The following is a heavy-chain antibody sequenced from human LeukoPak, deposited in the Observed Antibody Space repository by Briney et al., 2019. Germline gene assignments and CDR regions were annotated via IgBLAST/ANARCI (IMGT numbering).Heavy chain of an antibody. Sequence: SQTLSLTCTVSGGSISRADYYWSWIRQPPGMGLEWIGYIYYSGSTYYNPSLKSRATISVDTSKNQFSLKLSSVTAADTAVYYCARDSDFWSGYYYFDYWGQGTLVTVSS. D-gene: IGHD3-3*01. V-gene: IGHV4-30-4*08. CDR2: IYYSGST. CDR3: ARDSDFWSGYYYFDY. CDR1: GGSISRADYY. J-gene: IGHJ4*02.